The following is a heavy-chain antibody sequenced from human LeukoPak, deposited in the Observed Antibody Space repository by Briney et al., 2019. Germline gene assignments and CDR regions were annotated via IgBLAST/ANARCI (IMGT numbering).Heavy chain of an antibody. Sequence: GGSLRLSCAASGFTFDDYAMHWVRQAPGKGLEWASGISWNSGSIGYADSVKGRFTISRDNAKNSLYLQMNSLRAEDTALYYCAKDVAATVTRYFDLWGRGTLVTVSS. CDR2: ISWNSGSI. CDR3: AKDVAATVTRYFDL. D-gene: IGHD4-17*01. V-gene: IGHV3-9*01. J-gene: IGHJ2*01. CDR1: GFTFDDYA.